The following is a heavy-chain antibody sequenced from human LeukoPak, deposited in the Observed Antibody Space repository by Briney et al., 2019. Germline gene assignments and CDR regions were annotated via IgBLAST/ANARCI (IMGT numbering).Heavy chain of an antibody. CDR1: GFTFSNYA. CDR3: VKDGLAYCSSTTCYAPLDC. D-gene: IGHD2-2*01. CDR2: ISRNGGST. V-gene: IGHV3-64D*06. Sequence: PGGSLRLSCSASGFTFSNYAMHWVRQAPGKGLEYVSGISRNGGSTYYADSMKGRFTISRDNSKSTLHLQMGSLRAEDTAVYYCVKDGLAYCSSTTCYAPLDCWGQGSLVTVSS. J-gene: IGHJ4*02.